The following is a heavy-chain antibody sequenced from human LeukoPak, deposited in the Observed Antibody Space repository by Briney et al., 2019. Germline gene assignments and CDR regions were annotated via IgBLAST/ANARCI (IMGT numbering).Heavy chain of an antibody. CDR3: VRLMVRGVDPFDY. V-gene: IGHV1-46*01. CDR1: GYTFTSYY. J-gene: IGHJ4*02. CDR2: INPSGGST. D-gene: IGHD3-10*01. Sequence: ASVKVSCKASGYTFTSYYMHWVRQAPGQGLEWMGIINPSGGSTSHAQKFQGRATMTRDMSTSTVYMELSSLRSEDTAVYYCVRLMVRGVDPFDYWGQGTLVTVSS.